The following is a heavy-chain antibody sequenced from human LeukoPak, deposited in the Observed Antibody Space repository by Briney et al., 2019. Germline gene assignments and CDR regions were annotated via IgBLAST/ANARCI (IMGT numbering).Heavy chain of an antibody. Sequence: GGSLRLSCAVSGFTFSGFWMSWSRQAPGKGLEWVASINSDGSEGHYADVVKGRFTISRDNAKNSLYLQINSLRAEDTAVYYCARSSYSSSSSFWGQGTMVTVSS. J-gene: IGHJ3*01. D-gene: IGHD6-6*01. CDR3: ARSSYSSSSSF. CDR2: INSDGSEG. CDR1: GFTFSGFW. V-gene: IGHV3-7*03.